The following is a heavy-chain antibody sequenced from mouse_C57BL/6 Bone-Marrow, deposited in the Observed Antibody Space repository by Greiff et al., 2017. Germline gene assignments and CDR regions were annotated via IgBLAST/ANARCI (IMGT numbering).Heavy chain of an antibody. D-gene: IGHD1-1*01. V-gene: IGHV1-69*01. Sequence: QVQLQQPGAELVMPGASVKLSCKASGYTFTSYWMHWVKQRPGQGLEWIGEIDPSDSYTNYNQKFKGKSTLTVDKSSSTAYMQLSSLTSEDSAVYYSAREGYYGSSYEYYFDYWGQGTTLTVSS. CDR2: IDPSDSYT. J-gene: IGHJ2*01. CDR3: AREGYYGSSYEYYFDY. CDR1: GYTFTSYW.